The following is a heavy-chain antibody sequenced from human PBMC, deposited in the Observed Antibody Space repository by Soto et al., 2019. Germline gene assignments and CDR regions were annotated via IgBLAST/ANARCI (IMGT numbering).Heavy chain of an antibody. CDR3: AKDLGYGSSWRYALDM. CDR2: ISGSGGIT. D-gene: IGHD6-13*01. CDR1: GFTFSSYA. V-gene: IGHV3-23*01. Sequence: GGTLRLCCAASGFTFSSYAMSWVRQAPGQGLEWVSGISGSGGITHYADSVKGRFTISRDNSRNTLHLQMISLRAEDTGVYYCAKDLGYGSSWRYALDMWGQGTLVTVSS. J-gene: IGHJ3*02.